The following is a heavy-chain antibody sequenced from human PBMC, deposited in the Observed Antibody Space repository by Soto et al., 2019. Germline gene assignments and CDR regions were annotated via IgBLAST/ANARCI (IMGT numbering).Heavy chain of an antibody. Sequence: GGSLRLSCAAYGFTFSSYSMNWVRQAPGKGLEWVSSISSSSSYIYYADSVKGRFTISRDNAKNSLYLQMNSLRAEDTAVYYCARFQSLTGTTWDYYYYGMDVWGQGTTVTVSS. V-gene: IGHV3-21*01. CDR1: GFTFSSYS. D-gene: IGHD1-7*01. CDR2: ISSSSSYI. J-gene: IGHJ6*02. CDR3: ARFQSLTGTTWDYYYYGMDV.